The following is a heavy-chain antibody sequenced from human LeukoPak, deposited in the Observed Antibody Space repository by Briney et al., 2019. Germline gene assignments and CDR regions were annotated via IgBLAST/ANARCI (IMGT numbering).Heavy chain of an antibody. CDR3: ARDYGGHSGNFDN. J-gene: IGHJ4*02. D-gene: IGHD4-23*01. Sequence: PSETLSLTCTVSGGSISSSSYYWGWIRQPPGKGLEWIGSIYYSGSTYYNPSLKSRVTISVDTSKNQFSLKLSSVTAADTAVYFCARDYGGHSGNFDNWGQGTLVTVSA. CDR2: IYYSGST. CDR1: GGSISSSSYY. V-gene: IGHV4-39*07.